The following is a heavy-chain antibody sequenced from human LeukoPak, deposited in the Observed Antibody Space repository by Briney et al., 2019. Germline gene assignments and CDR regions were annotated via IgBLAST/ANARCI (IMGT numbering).Heavy chain of an antibody. V-gene: IGHV4-39*07. CDR1: GGSISSSSYY. J-gene: IGHJ4*02. D-gene: IGHD3-10*01. CDR3: AKGGFGRPFDY. Sequence: PSETLSLTCTVSGGSISSSSYYWGWIRQPPGKGLEWIGSIYYSGSTYYNPSLKSRVTISVDTSKNQFSLKLSSVTAEDTAVYYCAKGGFGRPFDYWGQGTLVTVSS. CDR2: IYYSGST.